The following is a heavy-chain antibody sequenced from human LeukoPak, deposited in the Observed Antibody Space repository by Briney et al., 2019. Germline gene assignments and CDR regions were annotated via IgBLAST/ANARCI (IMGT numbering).Heavy chain of an antibody. Sequence: SETLSLTCTVSGGSIISYYWSWIRQPAGKGLEWIGRIYTSGSTNYNPSLKSRVTMSVDTSKNQFSLKLSSVTAADTAVYYCASSTDYSGYSSGWYLDYWGQGTLVTVSS. D-gene: IGHD6-19*01. CDR1: GGSIISYY. J-gene: IGHJ4*02. CDR3: ASSTDYSGYSSGWYLDY. V-gene: IGHV4-4*07. CDR2: IYTSGST.